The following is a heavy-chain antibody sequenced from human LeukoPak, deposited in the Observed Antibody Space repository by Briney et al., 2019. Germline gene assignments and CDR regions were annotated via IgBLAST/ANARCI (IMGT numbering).Heavy chain of an antibody. CDR3: AKDSHDYGDYPDY. Sequence: GGSLKLSCAASGFTFSGSAMHWVRQASGKGLEWVGRIRSKANSYATAYAASVKGRFTISRDNSENTLYLQMNSLRAEDTAVYYCAKDSHDYGDYPDYWGQGTLVTVSS. D-gene: IGHD4-17*01. J-gene: IGHJ4*02. CDR1: GFTFSGSA. CDR2: IRSKANSYAT. V-gene: IGHV3-73*01.